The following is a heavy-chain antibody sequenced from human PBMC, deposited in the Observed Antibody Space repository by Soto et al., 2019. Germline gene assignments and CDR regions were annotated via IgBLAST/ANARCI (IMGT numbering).Heavy chain of an antibody. Sequence: QVQLQESGPGLVKPSETLSLTCTVSGGSISSYYWSWIRQPPGKGLEWIGYIYYSGSTNYNPSLXSXXXIXXDTSKNQFSLKLTSVTAADTAVYYCARRYGGNFDYWGQGTLVTVSS. J-gene: IGHJ4*02. V-gene: IGHV4-59*01. CDR1: GGSISSYY. CDR3: ARRYGGNFDY. CDR2: IYYSGST. D-gene: IGHD1-26*01.